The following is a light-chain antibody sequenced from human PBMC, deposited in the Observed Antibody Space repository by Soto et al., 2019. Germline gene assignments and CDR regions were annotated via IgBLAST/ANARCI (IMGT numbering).Light chain of an antibody. V-gene: IGLV2-14*01. CDR2: EVS. Sequence: QSVLTQPASVSGSTGQSITISCTGTSSDAGGYNYVSWYQQHPGKAPKLMIYEVSNRPSGVSNRSSGSKSGNTASLTISGLQAEDEADYYCSSYTSSSTLYVFGTWTKVTVL. J-gene: IGLJ1*01. CDR3: SSYTSSSTLYV. CDR1: SSDAGGYNY.